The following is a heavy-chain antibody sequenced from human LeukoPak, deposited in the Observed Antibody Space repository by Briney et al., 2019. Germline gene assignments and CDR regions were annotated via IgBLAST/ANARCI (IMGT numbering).Heavy chain of an antibody. CDR2: IYYSGST. CDR3: ARRRGYCSSTSCYGRNWFDP. D-gene: IGHD2-2*01. V-gene: IGHV4-39*07. CDR1: GGSISSSSYY. Sequence: SETLSLTCTVSGGSISSSSYYWGWIRQPPGKGLEWIGSIYYSGSTYYNPSLKSRVTISVDTSKNQFSLKLSSVTAADTAVYYCARRRGYCSSTSCYGRNWFDPWGQGTLVTVSS. J-gene: IGHJ5*02.